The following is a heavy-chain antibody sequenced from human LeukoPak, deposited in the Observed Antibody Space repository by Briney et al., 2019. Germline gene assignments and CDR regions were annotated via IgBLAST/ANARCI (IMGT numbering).Heavy chain of an antibody. CDR3: ARDAGTWGYGYNFDC. V-gene: IGHV3-30*03. CDR2: MSFDGSNT. Sequence: GGSLRLSCAASGFTFSSYGMHWVRQAPGKGLEWVAVMSFDGSNTHYADSVKGRFTVSRDNSKNTLYLQMTSLRADDTAAYYCARDAGTWGYGYNFDCWGQGTLVTVSS. D-gene: IGHD1-1*01. J-gene: IGHJ4*02. CDR1: GFTFSSYG.